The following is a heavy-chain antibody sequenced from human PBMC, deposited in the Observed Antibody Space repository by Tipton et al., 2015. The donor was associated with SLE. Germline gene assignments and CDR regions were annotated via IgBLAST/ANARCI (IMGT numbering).Heavy chain of an antibody. J-gene: IGHJ4*02. CDR1: GGSISSYY. CDR2: IYHSGST. D-gene: IGHD1-26*01. V-gene: IGHV4-59*12. CDR3: ARGPPTIVGATLGLDS. Sequence: TLSLTCTVSGGSISSYYWSWIRQPPGKGLEWIGSIYHSGSTNYNPSLKSRVTISVDTSKNQSSLKLSSVTAADTAVYHCARGPPTIVGATLGLDSWGQGTLVTVSS.